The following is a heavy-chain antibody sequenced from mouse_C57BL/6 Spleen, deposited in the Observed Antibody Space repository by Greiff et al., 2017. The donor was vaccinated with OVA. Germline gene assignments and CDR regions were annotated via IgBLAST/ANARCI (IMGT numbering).Heavy chain of an antibody. CDR2: IDPSDSET. J-gene: IGHJ2*01. CDR3: ARGGSSLYFDY. V-gene: IGHV1-52*01. CDR1: GYTFTSYW. D-gene: IGHD1-1*01. Sequence: QVQLQQPGAELVRPGSSVKLSCKASGYTFTSYWMHWVKQRPIQGLEWIGNIDPSDSETHYNQKFKDKATLTVDKSSSTAYMQLSRLTSEDSAVYYCARGGSSLYFDYWGQGTTLTVSS.